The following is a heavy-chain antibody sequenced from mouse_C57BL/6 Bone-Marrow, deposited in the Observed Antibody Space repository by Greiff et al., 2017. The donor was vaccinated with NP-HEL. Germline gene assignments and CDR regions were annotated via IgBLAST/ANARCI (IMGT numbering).Heavy chain of an antibody. V-gene: IGHV1-81*01. D-gene: IGHD2-1*01. Sequence: VQLQQSGAELARPGASVKLSCKASGYTFTSYGISWVKQRTGQGLEWIGEIYPRSGNTYYNEKFKGKATLTADKSSSTAYMELRSLTSEDSAVYFGARERPYGNYKADCGQGTLVTVSA. CDR2: IYPRSGNT. CDR1: GYTFTSYG. CDR3: ARERPYGNYKAD. J-gene: IGHJ3*01.